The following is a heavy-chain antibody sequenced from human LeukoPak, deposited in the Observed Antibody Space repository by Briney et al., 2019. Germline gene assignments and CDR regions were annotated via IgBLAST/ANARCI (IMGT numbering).Heavy chain of an antibody. D-gene: IGHD6-19*01. CDR2: FDPEDGET. J-gene: IGHJ5*02. V-gene: IGHV1-24*01. Sequence: ASVKVSCKVSGYTLTELSMHWVRQAPGKGLEWMGGFDPEDGETIYAQKFQGRVTMTEDTSTDTAYMELSSLRSEDTAVYYCATYVAVAGSVWFDPWGQGTLVTVSS. CDR3: ATYVAVAGSVWFDP. CDR1: GYTLTELS.